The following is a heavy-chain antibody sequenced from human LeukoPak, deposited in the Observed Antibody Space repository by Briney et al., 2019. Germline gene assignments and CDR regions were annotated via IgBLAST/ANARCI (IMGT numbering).Heavy chain of an antibody. CDR3: ARDQDWNYAFDI. CDR1: GYTLTSYF. J-gene: IGHJ3*02. D-gene: IGHD1-7*01. CDR2: INPSGGST. V-gene: IGHV1-46*01. Sequence: ASVRVSCKASGYTLTSYFIHWVRQAPGQGLEWMGIINPSGGSTSYAQKFQGRVTMTRDTSTSTVYMELSSLRSEDTAVYYCARDQDWNYAFDIWGQGTMVTVSS.